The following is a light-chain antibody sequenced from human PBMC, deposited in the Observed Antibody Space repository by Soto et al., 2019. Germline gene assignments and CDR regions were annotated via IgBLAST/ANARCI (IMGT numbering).Light chain of an antibody. CDR1: QSVGIK. CDR3: HHRNVWPAT. Sequence: TVLTQSPATLSLSPGERATLSCRASQSVGIKLAWYQQKPGQSPRLLIYDIVNRATGIPARFSGSGAGTDFTLTTTSLKPEDFAVYACHHRNVWPATFGQGTKVEI. CDR2: DIV. J-gene: IGKJ1*01. V-gene: IGKV3-11*01.